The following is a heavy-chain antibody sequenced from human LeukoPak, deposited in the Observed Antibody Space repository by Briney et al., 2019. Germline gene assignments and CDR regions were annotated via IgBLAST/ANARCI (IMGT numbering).Heavy chain of an antibody. CDR1: GGSISSGGYY. CDR2: IYYSGST. V-gene: IGHV4-31*03. Sequence: SQTLSLTCTVSGGSISSGGYYWSWIRQHPGKGLEWMGYIYYSGSTYYNPSLKSRVTISVDTSKNQFSLKLSSVTAADTAVYYCARVRSWSGNYYYYYMDVWGKGTTVTVSS. J-gene: IGHJ6*03. CDR3: ARVRSWSGNYYYYYMDV. D-gene: IGHD3-3*01.